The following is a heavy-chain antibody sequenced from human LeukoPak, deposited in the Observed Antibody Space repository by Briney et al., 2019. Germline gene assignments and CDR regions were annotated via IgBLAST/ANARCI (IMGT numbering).Heavy chain of an antibody. CDR2: IYYSGST. CDR1: GGSISSYY. V-gene: IGHV4-59*01. Sequence: SETLSLTCIVSGGSISSYYWSWIRQPPGKGLEWIGYIYYSGSTNYNPSLKSRVTISVDTSKNQFSLKLSSVTAADTAVYYCARDASGWRFDYWGQGTLVTVSS. D-gene: IGHD6-19*01. CDR3: ARDASGWRFDY. J-gene: IGHJ4*02.